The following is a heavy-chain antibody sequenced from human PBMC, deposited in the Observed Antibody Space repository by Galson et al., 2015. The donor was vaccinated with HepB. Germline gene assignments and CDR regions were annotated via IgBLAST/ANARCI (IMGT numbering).Heavy chain of an antibody. V-gene: IGHV3-23*01. D-gene: IGHD3-3*01. J-gene: IGHJ4*02. CDR3: AKSLGDFWSYYYPDS. CDR1: GFTFSSYA. CDR2: ISGSGGSA. Sequence: SLRLSCAASGFTFSSYAMSWVRQAPGKGLEWVSAISGSGGSAYYADSVKARFTIPRDNSKNTLYLQMNSLRAEDTAVYYCAKSLGDFWSYYYPDSWGQGTLVTVSS.